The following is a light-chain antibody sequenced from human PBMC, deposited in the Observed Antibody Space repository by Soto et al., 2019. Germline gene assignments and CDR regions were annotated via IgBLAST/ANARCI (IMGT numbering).Light chain of an antibody. V-gene: IGLV2-11*01. CDR1: SSDVGAYDY. J-gene: IGLJ1*01. Sequence: QSALTQPRSVSGSPGQSVTISCTGTSSDVGAYDYVSWYLQHPGKAPKLMIYDGSKRPSGVPDRFSGSKSGNTASLTISGLQSEDEADYYCCSYAGSYTYVFGTGTKLTVL. CDR3: CSYAGSYTYV. CDR2: DGS.